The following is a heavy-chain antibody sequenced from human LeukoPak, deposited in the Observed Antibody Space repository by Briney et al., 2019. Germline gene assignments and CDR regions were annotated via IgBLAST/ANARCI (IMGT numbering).Heavy chain of an antibody. CDR2: IYGGGST. CDR1: GFTVNNNY. J-gene: IGHJ5*02. D-gene: IGHD5-24*01. CDR3: ARVQRSSNWFDP. V-gene: IGHV3-53*01. Sequence: PGGSLRLSCAASGFTVNNNYVSWVRQAPGKGLEWVSVIYGGGSTYYADSVKGRFTISRANSKNTVYLQMNSLRAEDATVYYCARVQRSSNWFDPWGQGTLVTVSS.